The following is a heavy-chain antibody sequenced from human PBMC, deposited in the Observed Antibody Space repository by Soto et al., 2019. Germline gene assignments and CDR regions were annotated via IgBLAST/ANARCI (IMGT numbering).Heavy chain of an antibody. CDR3: ARGGPTAYDLDS. J-gene: IGHJ4*02. Sequence: QVQLQESGPGLVKPAQTLSLTCSVSGGSISSGGHYWSWIRQRPDTGLEWIGYIYYSRSTYYKPSLTSRVTISLDTSKNQFSLMLSSVTAADTAVYFWARGGPTAYDLDSWGLGTLVTVSS. V-gene: IGHV4-31*03. CDR1: GGSISSGGHY. CDR2: IYYSRST. D-gene: IGHD2-21*01.